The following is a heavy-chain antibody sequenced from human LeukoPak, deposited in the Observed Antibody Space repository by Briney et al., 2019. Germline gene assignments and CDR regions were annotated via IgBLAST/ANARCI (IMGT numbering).Heavy chain of an antibody. V-gene: IGHV4-30-4*07. Sequence: KSSQTLSLTCAVSGGSISSGGYSWSWIRQPPGKGLEWIGYIYYSGSTYYNPSLKSRVTISVDTSKNQFSLKLSSVTAADTAVYYCARVSGYVGIDYWGQGTLVTVSS. J-gene: IGHJ4*02. D-gene: IGHD5-12*01. CDR2: IYYSGST. CDR1: GGSISSGGYS. CDR3: ARVSGYVGIDY.